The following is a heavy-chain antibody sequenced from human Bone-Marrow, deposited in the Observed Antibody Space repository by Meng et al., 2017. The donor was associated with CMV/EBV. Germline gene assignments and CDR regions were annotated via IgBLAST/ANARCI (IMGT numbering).Heavy chain of an antibody. CDR1: GFTFSSYS. CDR2: ISSSSRYI. CDR3: VREPDYYGMAV. V-gene: IGHV3-21*01. J-gene: IGHJ6*01. Sequence: GESLKISCAASGFTFSSYSMDWVRQAPGKGLEWVSSISSSSRYIYYADSVKGRFTISRDNTKNSLYLQMNSLRAEDTAVYYCVREPDYYGMAVWGQGPTVTVSS.